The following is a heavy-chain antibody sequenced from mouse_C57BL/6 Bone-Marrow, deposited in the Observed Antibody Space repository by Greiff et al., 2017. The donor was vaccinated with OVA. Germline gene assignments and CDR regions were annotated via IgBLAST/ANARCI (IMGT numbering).Heavy chain of an antibody. CDR2: ISSGGSYT. CDR3: ARPHYYGSSHFDY. V-gene: IGHV5-6*01. Sequence: EVQGVESGGDLVKPGGSLKLSCAASGFTFSSYGMSWVRQTPDKRLEWVATISSGGSYTYYPDSVKGRFTISRANATNTLYLQISSQKSEGTAMYYCARPHYYGSSHFDYWGQGTPLPVSS. D-gene: IGHD1-1*01. CDR1: GFTFSSYG. J-gene: IGHJ2*01.